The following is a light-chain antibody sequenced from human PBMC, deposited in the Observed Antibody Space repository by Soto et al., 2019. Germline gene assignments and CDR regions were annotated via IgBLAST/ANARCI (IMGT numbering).Light chain of an antibody. V-gene: IGKV3-15*01. Sequence: EIVMTQSPGTLSVSPGGRATLSCRASQSVGNNLAWYQQKPGQAPRLLIYAASSRATGISARFTGSGSGTEFPLTVDSLQSEDFAVYFCQQYSHWPLTFGGGTKVDIK. CDR2: AAS. CDR1: QSVGNN. CDR3: QQYSHWPLT. J-gene: IGKJ4*01.